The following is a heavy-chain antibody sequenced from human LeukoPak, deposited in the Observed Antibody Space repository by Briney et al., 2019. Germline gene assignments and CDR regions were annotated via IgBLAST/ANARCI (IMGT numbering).Heavy chain of an antibody. V-gene: IGHV4-39*01. CDR1: GGSISSSSCY. D-gene: IGHD3-10*01. Sequence: SETLSLTCTVSGGSISSSSCYWGWIRQPPGKGLEWIGSIYYSGRTYHNPSLRSRVTISVDTSKNQFSLKLSSVTAADTAVYYCARPAYGSGSLSAFDIWGQGTMVTVSS. CDR2: IYYSGRT. J-gene: IGHJ3*02. CDR3: ARPAYGSGSLSAFDI.